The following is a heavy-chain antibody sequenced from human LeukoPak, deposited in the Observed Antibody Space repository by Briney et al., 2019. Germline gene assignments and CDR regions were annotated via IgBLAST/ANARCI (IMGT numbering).Heavy chain of an antibody. CDR1: GGSISSSSYY. V-gene: IGHV4-39*01. Sequence: PSETLSLTCTVSGGSISSSSYYWGWIRPPPGKGLEWIGSIYYSGSTYYNPSLKSRVTISVDTSKNQFSLKLSSVTAADTAVYYCARLTIAVAGFYGMDVWGQGTTVTVSS. CDR2: IYYSGST. CDR3: ARLTIAVAGFYGMDV. D-gene: IGHD6-19*01. J-gene: IGHJ6*02.